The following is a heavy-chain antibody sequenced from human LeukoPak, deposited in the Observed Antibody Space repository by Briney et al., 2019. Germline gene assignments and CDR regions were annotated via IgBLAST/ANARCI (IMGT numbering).Heavy chain of an antibody. J-gene: IGHJ6*03. D-gene: IGHD2-2*01. CDR3: ARGNIRYQLRNLPNMDV. Sequence: ASVKVSCKASGYTFTSYYMHWVRQAPGQGLEWMGIINPSGGSTSYAQKFQGRVTMTRDTSTSTVYMELSSLRSEDTAVYYCARGNIRYQLRNLPNMDVWGKGTTVTVSS. CDR1: GYTFTSYY. CDR2: INPSGGST. V-gene: IGHV1-46*01.